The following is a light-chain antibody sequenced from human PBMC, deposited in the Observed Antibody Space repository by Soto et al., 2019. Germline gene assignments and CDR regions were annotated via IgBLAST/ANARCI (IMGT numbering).Light chain of an antibody. CDR2: KAS. J-gene: IGKJ3*01. Sequence: DIQMTQSPSTLSASVGDRVTITCRASQSISSWFAWYQQKPGKAPKLLIYKASSLESGVPSRFSGSGSGTEFTLTISSLQPDDFATYYGQQYNRYPITFGPGTKVDIK. CDR3: QQYNRYPIT. CDR1: QSISSW. V-gene: IGKV1-5*03.